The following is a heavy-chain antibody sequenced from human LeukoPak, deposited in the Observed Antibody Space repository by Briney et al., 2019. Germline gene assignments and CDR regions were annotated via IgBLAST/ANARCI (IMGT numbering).Heavy chain of an antibody. V-gene: IGHV1-69*13. CDR1: GYTFTSYG. CDR2: IIPIFGTA. CDR3: ARVTIFGVVMRHYYGMDV. D-gene: IGHD3-3*01. Sequence: SVKVSCKASGYTFTSYGISWVRQAPGQGLEWMGGIIPIFGTANYAQKFQGRVTITADESTSTAYMELSSLRSEDTAVYYCARVTIFGVVMRHYYGMDVWGQGTTVTVSS. J-gene: IGHJ6*02.